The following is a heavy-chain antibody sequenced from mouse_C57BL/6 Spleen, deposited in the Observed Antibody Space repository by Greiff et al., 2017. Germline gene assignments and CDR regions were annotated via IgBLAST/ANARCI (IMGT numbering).Heavy chain of an antibody. D-gene: IGHD2-1*01. Sequence: EVKLQESGPELVKPGASVKMSCKASGYTFTDYNMHWVKQSHGKSLEWIGYINPNNGGTSYNQKFKGKATLTVNKSSSTAYMELRSLTSEDSAVYYCARPSSYGNFDYWGQGTTLTVSS. CDR3: ARPSSYGNFDY. J-gene: IGHJ2*01. V-gene: IGHV1-22*01. CDR1: GYTFTDYN. CDR2: INPNNGGT.